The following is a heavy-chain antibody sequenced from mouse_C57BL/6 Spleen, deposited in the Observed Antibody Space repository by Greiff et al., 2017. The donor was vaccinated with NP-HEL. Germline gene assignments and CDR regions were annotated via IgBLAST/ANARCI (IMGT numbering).Heavy chain of an antibody. J-gene: IGHJ3*01. V-gene: IGHV1-78*01. CDR3: ATMGGGYSLAY. CDR2: IYPRDVST. CDR1: GYTFTDHT. D-gene: IGHD1-1*02. Sequence: VQLQQSDAELVKPGASVKISCKVSGYTFTDHTIHWMKQRPEQGLEWIGYIYPRDVSTKYNEKFKGKATLTADKSSSTAYMQLNSLTSEDAAVYCCATMGGGYSLAYWGQGTLVTVSA.